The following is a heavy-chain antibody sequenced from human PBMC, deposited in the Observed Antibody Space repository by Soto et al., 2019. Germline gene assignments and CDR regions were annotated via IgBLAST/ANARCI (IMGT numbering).Heavy chain of an antibody. CDR1: GYTFTSYY. Sequence: QVQLVQSGAEVTKPGASVKVSCKASGYTFTSYYMHWVRQAPGQGLECMGIINPSGGSTSYAQKFQGRRAMTRDTSTSKVYREMSSLRAEDTAVYYCAGDPSAVYYYDSSGLFDYWGQGSLVTVSS. J-gene: IGHJ4*02. CDR2: INPSGGST. CDR3: AGDPSAVYYYDSSGLFDY. D-gene: IGHD3-22*01. V-gene: IGHV1-46*01.